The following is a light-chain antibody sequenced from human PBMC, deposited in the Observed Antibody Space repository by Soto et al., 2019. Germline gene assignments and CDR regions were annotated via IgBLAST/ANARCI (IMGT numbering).Light chain of an antibody. CDR3: CSFERSITLV. CDR1: XSDVGSYNL. V-gene: IGLV2-23*01. CDR2: EGS. Sequence: QSALTQPASVSGSPGXXITISCTXXXSDVGSYNLVSWYQQLPGEAPKLMIYEGSKRPSGVSNRFSGSKSGNTASLTISGLQAEDEADYYCCSFERSITLVFGGGTKLTVL. J-gene: IGLJ2*01.